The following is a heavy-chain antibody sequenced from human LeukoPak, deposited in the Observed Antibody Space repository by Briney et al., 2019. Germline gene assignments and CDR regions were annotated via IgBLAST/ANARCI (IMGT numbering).Heavy chain of an antibody. D-gene: IGHD5-12*01. CDR1: GFTFSHYA. J-gene: IGHJ5*02. CDR2: LTDSGDAT. V-gene: IGHV3-23*01. CDR3: ARGYSHTSGGWLDP. Sequence: GGSLRLSCAVSGFTFSHYAMSWVRQAPGTGLEWVGSLTDSGDATYYADSVKGRLTISRDNSNSTLYLHISGLRDEDTAVYYCARGYSHTSGGWLDPWGQGTLVTVSS.